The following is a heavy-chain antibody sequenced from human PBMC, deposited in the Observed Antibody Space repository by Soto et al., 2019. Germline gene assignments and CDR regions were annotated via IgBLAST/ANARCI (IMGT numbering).Heavy chain of an antibody. J-gene: IGHJ5*02. CDR2: ISAYNGNT. V-gene: IGHV1-18*01. Sequence: QVQLVQSGAEVKKPGASVKVSCKASGYTFTSYGISWVRQAPGQGLEWMGWISAYNGNTNYAQKLQGRVTMTTDTSTSTAYMERRSRRSDDTAVYYCARGVGYCSSTSCTNWFDPWGQGTLVTVSS. CDR3: ARGVGYCSSTSCTNWFDP. CDR1: GYTFTSYG. D-gene: IGHD2-2*01.